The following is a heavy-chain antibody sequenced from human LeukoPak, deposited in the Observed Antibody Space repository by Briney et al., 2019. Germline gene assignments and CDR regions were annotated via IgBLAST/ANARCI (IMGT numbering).Heavy chain of an antibody. CDR1: GYTFTIYD. J-gene: IGHJ6*03. CDR3: ARGAERVRGVIIDLFYMDV. Sequence: GASVKVSCKASGYTFTIYDINWVRQATGQGLEWMGWMNPNSGNTGYAQKFQGRVTMTRNTSISTAYMELSSLRSEDTAVYYCARGAERVRGVIIDLFYMDVWGKGTTVTVSS. V-gene: IGHV1-8*01. CDR2: MNPNSGNT. D-gene: IGHD3-10*01.